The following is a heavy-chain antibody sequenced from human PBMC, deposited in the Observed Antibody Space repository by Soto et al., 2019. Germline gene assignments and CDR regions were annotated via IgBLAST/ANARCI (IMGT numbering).Heavy chain of an antibody. D-gene: IGHD2-15*01. CDR1: GGSISSYY. V-gene: IGHV4-59*01. CDR2: IYYSGST. CDR3: ARNPCGGSGGSCYSGGYYYYYSGMDV. Sequence: SETLSLTCTVSGGSISSYYWSWIRQPPGKGLEWIGYIYYSGSTNYNPSLESRVTISVDTSKNQFSLKLSSVTAADTAVYYCARNPCGGSGGSCYSGGYYYYYSGMDVWGQGTTVTVSS. J-gene: IGHJ6*02.